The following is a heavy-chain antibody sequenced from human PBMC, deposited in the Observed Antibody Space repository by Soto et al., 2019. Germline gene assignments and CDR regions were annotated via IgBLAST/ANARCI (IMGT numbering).Heavy chain of an antibody. CDR1: GFSLSTSGVG. J-gene: IGHJ5*02. Sequence: SGPTLVNPTQTLTLTCTFSGFSLSTSGVGVGWIRQPPGKALEWLALIYWNDDKRYSPSLKSRLTIAKDTSKNQVVLTMTNMDPVDTATYYCAHSPAPSVDYCDSTSCLNWLDPWGQGTLVTVSS. CDR2: IYWNDDK. D-gene: IGHD2-2*01. CDR3: AHSPAPSVDYCDSTSCLNWLDP. V-gene: IGHV2-5*01.